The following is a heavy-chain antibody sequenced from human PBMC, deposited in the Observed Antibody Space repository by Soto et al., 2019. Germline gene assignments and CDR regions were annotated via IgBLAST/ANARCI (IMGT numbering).Heavy chain of an antibody. CDR2: IIPIFGTA. D-gene: IGHD6-19*01. V-gene: IGHV1-69*13. J-gene: IGHJ6*02. CDR1: GGTFSSYA. Sequence: ASVKVSCKASGGTFSSYAISWVRQAPGQGLEWMGGIIPIFGTANYAQKFQGRVTITADESTSTAYMELSSLRSEDTAVYYCARGGSSGWTTPLASYYGMDVWGQGTTVTVSS. CDR3: ARGGSSGWTTPLASYYGMDV.